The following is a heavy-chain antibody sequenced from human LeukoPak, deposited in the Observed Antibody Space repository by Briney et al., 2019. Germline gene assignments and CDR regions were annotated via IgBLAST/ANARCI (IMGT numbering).Heavy chain of an antibody. CDR1: GGSISSYY. V-gene: IGHV4-59*01. J-gene: IGHJ6*03. D-gene: IGHD6-13*01. CDR3: ARDHRGIAAAGRGVYYYYMDV. Sequence: PSETLSLTCTVSGGSISSYYWSWIRQPPGKGLEWIGYIYYRGSTNYNPSLKSRVTIPVDTSKNQFSLKLSSVTAADTAVYYCARDHRGIAAAGRGVYYYYMDVWGKGTTVTVSS. CDR2: IYYRGST.